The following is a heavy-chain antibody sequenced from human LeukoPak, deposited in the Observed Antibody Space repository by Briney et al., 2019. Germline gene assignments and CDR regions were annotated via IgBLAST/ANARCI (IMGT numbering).Heavy chain of an antibody. CDR1: GFTFSSYA. CDR3: AKVDIVAPGAFDI. D-gene: IGHD5-12*01. J-gene: IGHJ3*02. CDR2: ISGSGGST. V-gene: IGHV3-23*01. Sequence: PGGSLRLSCAASGFTFSSYAMSWVCQAPGKGLEWVSAISGSGGSTYYADSVKGRFTISRDNSKNTLYLQMNSLRAEDTAVYYCAKVDIVAPGAFDIWGQGTMVTVSS.